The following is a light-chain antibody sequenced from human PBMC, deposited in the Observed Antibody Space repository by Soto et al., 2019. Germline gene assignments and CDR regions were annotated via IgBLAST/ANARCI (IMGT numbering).Light chain of an antibody. V-gene: IGKV1-39*01. CDR2: AAS. CDR1: QSISSY. J-gene: IGKJ4*01. Sequence: DIQMTQSPSSLSASVGDRVTITCRASQSISSYLNWYQQKPGKAPKLLIYAASSLQSGVPSRFSGSGSGTDFTLTISSLQPEEFATYYCQQSYSTPLPFGGGTKVDIK. CDR3: QQSYSTPLP.